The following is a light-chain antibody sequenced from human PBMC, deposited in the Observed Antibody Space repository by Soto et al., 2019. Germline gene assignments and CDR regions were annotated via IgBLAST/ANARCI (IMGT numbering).Light chain of an antibody. CDR2: GAS. CDR1: QTVGRDY. Sequence: EIVLTQSPGTLSLSPGERATLSCRASQTVGRDYLAWYQQIPGQAPRLLTYGASRRATGIPDRFSGSGSGTDFTLTISRLEPEDCAVYYCQHYDTSPPITFGRGTRLEI. J-gene: IGKJ5*01. V-gene: IGKV3-20*01. CDR3: QHYDTSPPIT.